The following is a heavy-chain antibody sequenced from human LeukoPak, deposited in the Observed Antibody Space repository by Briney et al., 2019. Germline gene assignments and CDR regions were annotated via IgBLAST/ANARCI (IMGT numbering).Heavy chain of an antibody. CDR2: INPSGGST. Sequence: ASVKVSCKASGYTFTSYYMHWVRQAPGQGLEWVGIINPSGGSTSYAQKFQGRVTMTRDMSTSTVYMELSSLRSEDTAVYYCARDGDYYDSSGYTDYWGQGTLVTVPS. V-gene: IGHV1-46*01. CDR1: GYTFTSYY. J-gene: IGHJ4*02. CDR3: ARDGDYYDSSGYTDY. D-gene: IGHD3-22*01.